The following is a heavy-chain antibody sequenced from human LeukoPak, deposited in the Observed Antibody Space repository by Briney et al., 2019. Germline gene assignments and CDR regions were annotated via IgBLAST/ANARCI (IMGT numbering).Heavy chain of an antibody. D-gene: IGHD4-23*01. J-gene: IGHJ4*02. V-gene: IGHV4-59*01. CDR1: GGSFGTYY. Sequence: SETLSLTCTVSGGSFGTYYWSWIRQPPGKGLEWIGYIYYSGNTNYNPSLRSRVTMSIDTSNNQFSLKLSSVTAADTAVYYCARLTYYGGTYYFDSWGQGTLVTVSS. CDR2: IYYSGNT. CDR3: ARLTYYGGTYYFDS.